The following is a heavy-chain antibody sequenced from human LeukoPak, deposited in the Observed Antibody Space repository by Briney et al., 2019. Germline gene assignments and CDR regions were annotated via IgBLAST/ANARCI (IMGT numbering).Heavy chain of an antibody. Sequence: SGPALVKPIQTLTLTCTFSGFSLSTSGMRVSWIRQPPGKALEWLARIDWDDDKFYSTSLKTRLTISKDTSKNQVVLTMTNMDPVDTATYYCARILTSGGSFDYWGQGTLVTVSS. CDR2: IDWDDDK. J-gene: IGHJ4*02. D-gene: IGHD1-26*01. CDR3: ARILTSGGSFDY. CDR1: GFSLSTSGMR. V-gene: IGHV2-70*04.